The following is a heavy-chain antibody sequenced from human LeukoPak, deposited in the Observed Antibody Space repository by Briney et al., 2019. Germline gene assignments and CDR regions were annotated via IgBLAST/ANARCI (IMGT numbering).Heavy chain of an antibody. Sequence: GGSLRLSCAASGFTFSDYYMSWIRQAPGKGLEWVSYISSSGSTIYYADSVKGRFTISRDNAKNSLYLQMNSLRAEDTAVYYYARDQRFRESHYYYYYYMDVWGKGTTVTVSS. CDR1: GFTFSDYY. D-gene: IGHD3-10*01. CDR3: ARDQRFRESHYYYYYYMDV. J-gene: IGHJ6*03. V-gene: IGHV3-11*01. CDR2: ISSSGSTI.